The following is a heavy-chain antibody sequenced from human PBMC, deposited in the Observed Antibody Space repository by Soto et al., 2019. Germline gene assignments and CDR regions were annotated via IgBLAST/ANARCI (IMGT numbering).Heavy chain of an antibody. CDR1: GGSISSSNW. V-gene: IGHV4-4*02. D-gene: IGHD6-13*01. Sequence: SETLSLTCAVPGGSISSSNWWSWVRQPPGKGLEWIGEIYHSGSTNYNPSLKSRVTISVDKSKNQFSLKLSSVTAADTAVYYCARAAMGGSSWPFDYWGQGTLVTVSS. CDR2: IYHSGST. J-gene: IGHJ4*02. CDR3: ARAAMGGSSWPFDY.